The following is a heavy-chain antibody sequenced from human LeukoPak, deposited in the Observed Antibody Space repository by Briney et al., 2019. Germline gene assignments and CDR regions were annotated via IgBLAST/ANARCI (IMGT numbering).Heavy chain of an antibody. D-gene: IGHD3-10*01. CDR2: INPSGGST. CDR3: ARENGLLWFGELSQDYGMDV. V-gene: IGHV1-46*01. J-gene: IGHJ6*02. CDR1: GFTFSSYG. Sequence: GGSLRLSCAASGFTFSSYGMHWVRQAPGQGLEWVGIINPSGGSTSYAQKFQGRVTMTRDTSTSTVYMELSSLRSEDTAVYYCARENGLLWFGELSQDYGMDVWGQGTTVTVSS.